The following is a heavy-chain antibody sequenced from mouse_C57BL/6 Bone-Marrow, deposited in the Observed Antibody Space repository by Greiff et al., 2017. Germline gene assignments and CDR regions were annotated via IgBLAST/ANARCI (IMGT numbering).Heavy chain of an antibody. CDR1: GYTFTSYW. CDR2: IHPNSGST. V-gene: IGHV1-64*01. J-gene: IGHJ3*01. Sequence: QVQLKQPGAELVKPGASVKLSCKASGYTFTSYWMHWVKQRPGQGLEWIGMIHPNSGSTTYNEKFKSKATLTVDKSSSTAYMQLSSQTAEDSSVYCCARGAYGCSSFAYWGQGTLVTVSA. D-gene: IGHD1-1*01. CDR3: ARGAYGCSSFAY.